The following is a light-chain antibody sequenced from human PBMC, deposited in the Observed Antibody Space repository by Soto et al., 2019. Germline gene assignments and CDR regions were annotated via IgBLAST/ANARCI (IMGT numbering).Light chain of an antibody. J-gene: IGKJ1*01. CDR1: QSISSW. Sequence: DIQMTQSPSTLSASVRDRVTITCRASQSISSWLAWYQQKPGKAPNLLIYDASSLESGVPSRFSGSGSGTEFTLTISSLQPDDFAAYYCQQYNSYPWTFGQGTKVEI. CDR2: DAS. V-gene: IGKV1-5*01. CDR3: QQYNSYPWT.